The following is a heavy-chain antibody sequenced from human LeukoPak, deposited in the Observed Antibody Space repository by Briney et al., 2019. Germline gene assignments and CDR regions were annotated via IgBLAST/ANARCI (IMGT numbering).Heavy chain of an antibody. CDR3: ARDLTYSYGYGY. Sequence: PGGSLRLSCAASGFTVSSNYMSWVRQAPGKGLEWVSVIYSGGSTYYADSVKGRFTISRDNSKNTLYLQMNSLRAEDTAVYYCARDLTYSYGYGYWGQGTLVTVSS. D-gene: IGHD5-18*01. J-gene: IGHJ4*02. CDR2: IYSGGST. CDR1: GFTVSSNY. V-gene: IGHV3-66*01.